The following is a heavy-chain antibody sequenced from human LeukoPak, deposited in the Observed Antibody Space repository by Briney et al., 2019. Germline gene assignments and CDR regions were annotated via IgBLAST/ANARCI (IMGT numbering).Heavy chain of an antibody. CDR2: ISGSGGST. CDR3: AKFYYGDRKNADY. CDR1: GFTFSSYA. J-gene: IGHJ4*02. Sequence: GGSLRLSCAASGFTFSSYAMSWVRQVPGKGLEWVSAISGSGGSTYYADSVKGRFTISRDNSKNTLYLQMNSLRAEDTAVYYCAKFYYGDRKNADYWGQGTLVTVSS. V-gene: IGHV3-23*01. D-gene: IGHD4-17*01.